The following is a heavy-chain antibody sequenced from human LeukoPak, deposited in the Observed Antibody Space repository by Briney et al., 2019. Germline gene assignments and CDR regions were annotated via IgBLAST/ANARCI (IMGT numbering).Heavy chain of an antibody. CDR3: ARAAGYYDSSGYTYYFDY. CDR2: INPNSGGT. CDR1: GYTFTGYY. J-gene: IGHJ4*02. Sequence: ASVKVSCKASGYTFTGYYMHWVRQAPGQGLEWMGWINPNSGGTNYAQKFQGRVTMTRDTSISTAYMELSRLRSDDTAVYYCARAAGYYDSSGYTYYFDYWGQGTLVTVSS. V-gene: IGHV1-2*02. D-gene: IGHD3-22*01.